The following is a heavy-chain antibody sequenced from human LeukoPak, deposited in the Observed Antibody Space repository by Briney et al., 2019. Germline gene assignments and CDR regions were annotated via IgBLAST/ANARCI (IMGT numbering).Heavy chain of an antibody. D-gene: IGHD6-19*01. CDR2: IYPGDSDT. CDR1: GYSFTSYW. J-gene: IGHJ4*02. CDR3: ARFSHSSGWFTGYLDY. Sequence: GESLKISCKGSGYSFTSYWIGWVRQMPGKGLEWMGIIYPGDSDTRYSPSFQGQVTISADKSISTAYLQWSSLKASDTAMYYCARFSHSSGWFTGYLDYWAREPWSPSPQ. V-gene: IGHV5-51*01.